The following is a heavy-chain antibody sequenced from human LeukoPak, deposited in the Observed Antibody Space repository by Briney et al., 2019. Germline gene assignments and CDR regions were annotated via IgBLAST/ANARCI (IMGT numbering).Heavy chain of an antibody. V-gene: IGHV1-2*06. CDR3: ARGITMIVVAPFDY. Sequence: GASVKVSCKASGYTFTGYYMHWVRQAPGQGLEWMGRFNPNSGGTNYAQKFQGRVTMTRDTSISTAYMELSRLRSDDTAVYYCARGITMIVVAPFDYWGQGTLVTVSS. D-gene: IGHD3-22*01. CDR2: FNPNSGGT. CDR1: GYTFTGYY. J-gene: IGHJ4*02.